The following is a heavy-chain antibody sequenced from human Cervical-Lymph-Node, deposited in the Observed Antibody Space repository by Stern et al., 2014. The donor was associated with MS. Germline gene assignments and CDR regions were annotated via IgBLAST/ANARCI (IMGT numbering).Heavy chain of an antibody. D-gene: IGHD6-19*01. Sequence: VQLVDSGGGVVQTGRSLRLSCAASGFIFSTSGMHWVRQAPGKGLEWVALIWYDGSEKHYADSVKGRFPISRDNSKNRLYLEMNPLRAEDTAVYYCARDIDSSGNLYLQHWGQGTLVTVSP. CDR2: IWYDGSEK. CDR1: GFIFSTSG. J-gene: IGHJ1*01. CDR3: ARDIDSSGNLYLQH. V-gene: IGHV3-33*01.